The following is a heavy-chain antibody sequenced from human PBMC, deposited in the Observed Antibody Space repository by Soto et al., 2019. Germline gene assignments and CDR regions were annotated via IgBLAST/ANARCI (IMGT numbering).Heavy chain of an antibody. CDR1: GFTFSDSA. V-gene: IGHV3-73*02. Sequence: EVQLVESGGGLVQPGGSLKLSCAASGFTFSDSAMHWVRQASGKGLEWIGRIRNRTNNYATTCIASVRGRFTISRDDSKNTVYLQMNRLRIDDTAVYYCTSRRDWTAVDPLDYWGLGTLVTVSS. J-gene: IGHJ4*02. CDR3: TSRRDWTAVDPLDY. D-gene: IGHD5-18*01. CDR2: IRNRTNNYAT.